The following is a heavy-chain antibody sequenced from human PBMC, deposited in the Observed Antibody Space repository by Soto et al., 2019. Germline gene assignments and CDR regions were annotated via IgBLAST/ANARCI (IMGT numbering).Heavy chain of an antibody. D-gene: IGHD6-13*01. CDR1: GFVFTNFW. CDR3: AKDSWYFDL. J-gene: IGHJ4*02. V-gene: IGHV3-74*01. Sequence: PGGSLRLSCEASGFVFTNFWMHWVRHVPGKGLVWVARIDTSGHSTXYAESVKGRLTISRDNAKNTVSLQMNSLRVEDTGVYYCAKDSWYFDLWSQGSQVTVSS. CDR2: IDTSGHST.